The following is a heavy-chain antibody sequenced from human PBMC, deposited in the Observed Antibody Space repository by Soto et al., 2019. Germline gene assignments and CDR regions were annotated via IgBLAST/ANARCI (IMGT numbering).Heavy chain of an antibody. J-gene: IGHJ5*02. CDR1: GFTFDDYA. Sequence: GGSLRLSCAASGFTFDDYAMHWVRQAPGKGLEWVSGISWNSGSIGYADSVKGRFTISRDNAKNSLYLQMNSLRAEDTALYYCAKVGLVAAALKGWFDPWGQGTLVTVSS. V-gene: IGHV3-9*01. CDR3: AKVGLVAAALKGWFDP. CDR2: ISWNSGSI. D-gene: IGHD2-15*01.